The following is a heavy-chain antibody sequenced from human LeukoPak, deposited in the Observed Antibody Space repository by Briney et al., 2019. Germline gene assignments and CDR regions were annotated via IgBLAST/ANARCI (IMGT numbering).Heavy chain of an antibody. CDR3: ARSDLTTVTNDAFDI. V-gene: IGHV1-18*01. CDR1: GYTFTSYG. J-gene: IGHJ3*02. Sequence: ASVKVSCKASGYTFTSYGTSWVRQAPGQGLEWMGWISAYNGNTNYAQKLQGRVTMTTDTSTSTAYMELRSLRSDDTAVYYCARSDLTTVTNDAFDIWGQGTMVTVSS. D-gene: IGHD4-17*01. CDR2: ISAYNGNT.